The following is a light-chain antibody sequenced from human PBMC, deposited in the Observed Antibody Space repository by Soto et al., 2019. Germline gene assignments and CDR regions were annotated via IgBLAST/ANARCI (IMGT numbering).Light chain of an antibody. CDR2: KAS. V-gene: IGKV1-5*03. Sequence: DIQMTQSPSTLSGSVGDRVTITCRASQTISSWLAWYQQKPGKAPKLLIYKASTFKSGVPSRFSGSGSGTEFPLTISSLQPDDFATYYCQHYNSYSVAFGQGTKVELK. CDR3: QHYNSYSVA. J-gene: IGKJ1*01. CDR1: QTISSW.